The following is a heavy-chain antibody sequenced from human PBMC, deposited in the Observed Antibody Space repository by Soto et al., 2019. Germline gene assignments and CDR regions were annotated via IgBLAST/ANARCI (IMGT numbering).Heavy chain of an antibody. V-gene: IGHV4-31*03. CDR2: IYHTGST. Sequence: ASETLSLTCIVAGVSINNDNVYWTWLRHHPGKGLEWIGYIYHTGSTYYNPSLKSRTTISTDTSENQFSLRLSSVSAADTAVYYCARGVMSYSDASPPRFDYWGQGTLVTVSS. J-gene: IGHJ4*02. CDR3: ARGVMSYSDASPPRFDY. D-gene: IGHD3-22*01. CDR1: GVSINNDNVY.